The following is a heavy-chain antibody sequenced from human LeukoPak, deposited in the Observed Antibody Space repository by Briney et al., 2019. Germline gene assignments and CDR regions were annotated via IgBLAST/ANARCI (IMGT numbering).Heavy chain of an antibody. J-gene: IGHJ5*02. Sequence: GASVKVSCKASGYTFTSYGISWVRQAPGQGLEWMGGIIPIFGTANYAQKFQGRVTITTDESTSTAYMELSSLRSEDTAVYYCARDHGAAEDLWGQGTLVTVSS. CDR2: IIPIFGTA. CDR3: ARDHGAAEDL. CDR1: GYTFTSYG. D-gene: IGHD2-15*01. V-gene: IGHV1-69*05.